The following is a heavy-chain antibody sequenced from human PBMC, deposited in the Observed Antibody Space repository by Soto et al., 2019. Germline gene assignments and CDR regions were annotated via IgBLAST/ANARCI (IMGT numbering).Heavy chain of an antibody. J-gene: IGHJ6*02. CDR2: IKQDGSEK. D-gene: IGHD1-26*01. Sequence: GGSLRLSCAASGFTFSSYWMSWVRQAPGKGLEWVANIKQDGSEKYYVDSVKGRFTISRDNAKNSLYLQMNSLRAEDAAVYYCAREDWEPLDYYSYGMDVWGQGTTVTVSS. V-gene: IGHV3-7*05. CDR1: GFTFSSYW. CDR3: AREDWEPLDYYSYGMDV.